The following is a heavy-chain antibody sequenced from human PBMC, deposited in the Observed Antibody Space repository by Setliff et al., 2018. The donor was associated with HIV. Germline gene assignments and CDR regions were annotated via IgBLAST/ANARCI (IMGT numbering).Heavy chain of an antibody. J-gene: IGHJ4*02. V-gene: IGHV4-39*07. CDR2: IYTSGSP. Sequence: PSETLSLTCTVSAGSIRSSTYYWAWIRQPPGKGLEWIGHIYTSGSPHYKSSLTSRLTISLDTSRNQFSLKLTSVTAADSATYYCARWVYNSAWSLDYWGQGTLVTVSS. CDR1: AGSIRSSTYY. D-gene: IGHD6-19*01. CDR3: ARWVYNSAWSLDY.